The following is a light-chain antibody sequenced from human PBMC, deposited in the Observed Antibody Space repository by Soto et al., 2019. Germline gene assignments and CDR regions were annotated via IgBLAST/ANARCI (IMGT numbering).Light chain of an antibody. J-gene: IGLJ3*02. V-gene: IGLV2-11*01. CDR1: SSDVGNYDY. Sequence: QSVLTQPRSVSGSPGQSVTISCTGTSSDVGNYDYVSWYQQHPGMAPQLIIYDIAKRPSGVPDRFSGSKFGNTASLTISGLQAEDEADYYCCSYAGSYSWVLGGGTKLTVL. CDR2: DIA. CDR3: CSYAGSYSWV.